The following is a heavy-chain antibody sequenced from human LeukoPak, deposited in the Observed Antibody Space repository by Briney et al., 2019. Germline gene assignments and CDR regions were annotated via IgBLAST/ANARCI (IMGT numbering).Heavy chain of an antibody. J-gene: IGHJ3*02. CDR3: ARALYYYGSGSYGAFDAFDI. V-gene: IGHV4-34*01. D-gene: IGHD3-10*01. CDR1: GGSFSGYY. Sequence: KPSETLSLTCAVYGGSFSGYYWSWIRQPPGKGLEWIGEINHSGSTNYNPSLNSRVTISVDTSKNQFSLKLSSVTAADTAVYYCARALYYYGSGSYGAFDAFDIWGQGTMVTVSS. CDR2: INHSGST.